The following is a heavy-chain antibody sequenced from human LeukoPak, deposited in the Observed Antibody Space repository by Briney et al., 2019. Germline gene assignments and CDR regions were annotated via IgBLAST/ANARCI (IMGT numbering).Heavy chain of an antibody. CDR2: IRYDGSNK. J-gene: IGHJ6*03. CDR1: GFTFSSYG. CDR3: ARASSSGWSSDYYYYMDV. Sequence: GGSLXLSCAACGFTFSSYGMQWVRQAPGRGGEXGAXIRYDGSNKYYADSVKGRFTISRDNSKNTLYLQMGSLRAEDMAVYYCARASSSGWSSDYYYYMDVWGKGTTVTVSS. D-gene: IGHD6-19*01. V-gene: IGHV3-30*02.